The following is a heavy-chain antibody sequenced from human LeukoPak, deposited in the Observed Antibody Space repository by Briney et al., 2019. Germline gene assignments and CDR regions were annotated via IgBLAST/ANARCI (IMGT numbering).Heavy chain of an antibody. D-gene: IGHD4-23*01. Sequence: SVKVSCKASGGTFSNYAINWVRQVPGQGLEWMGGIIPIFGTAHYAQKFQGRVTITADEFTNTAYMELRSLRSEDTAVYYCARGWLAETTVVTPYNYWGQGTLVTVSS. V-gene: IGHV1-69*01. CDR1: GGTFSNYA. CDR3: ARGWLAETTVVTPYNY. CDR2: IIPIFGTA. J-gene: IGHJ4*02.